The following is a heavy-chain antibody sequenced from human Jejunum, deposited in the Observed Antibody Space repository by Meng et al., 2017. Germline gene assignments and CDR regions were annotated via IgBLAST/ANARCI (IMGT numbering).Heavy chain of an antibody. CDR3: ARLSWGVTGNDY. D-gene: IGHD6-19*01. Sequence: LVESGSELENPGTSMKVSCRSPSYPFISYSMNWVQQVPGQVLEWMGWINTNTGNPTYAQGFTGRFVFSLDTSVHTAYLQISSLKDEDTAVYYCARLSWGVTGNDYWGQGTLVTVSS. V-gene: IGHV7-4-1*02. CDR2: INTNTGNP. CDR1: SYPFISYS. J-gene: IGHJ4*02.